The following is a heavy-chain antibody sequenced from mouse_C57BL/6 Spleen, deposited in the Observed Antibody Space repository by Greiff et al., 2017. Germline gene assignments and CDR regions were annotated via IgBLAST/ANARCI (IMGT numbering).Heavy chain of an antibody. CDR1: GFTFSSYA. CDR3: ASYDGYSDY. Sequence: EVMLVESGGGLVKPGGSLKLSCAASGFTFSSYAMSWVRQTPEKRLEWVATISDGGSYTYYPDNVKGRFTISRDNAKNNLYLQMSHLKSEDTAMYYCASYDGYSDYWGQGTTLTVSS. D-gene: IGHD2-3*01. V-gene: IGHV5-4*03. CDR2: ISDGGSYT. J-gene: IGHJ2*01.